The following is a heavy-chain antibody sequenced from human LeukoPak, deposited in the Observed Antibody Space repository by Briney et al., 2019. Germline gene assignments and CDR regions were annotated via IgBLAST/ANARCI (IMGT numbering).Heavy chain of an antibody. CDR1: GDSVSTYDYY. CDR3: ARHFPTNWNYGDY. J-gene: IGHJ4*02. Sequence: SETLSLTCSVSGDSVSTYDYYWGWIRQSPGGGLEWIGSFHYVGSTYSNPSLQSRVALSVDTSKNQFSLKLSSVTAADTAVYYCARHFPTNWNYGDYWGQGTLVTVSS. D-gene: IGHD1-7*01. V-gene: IGHV4-39*01. CDR2: FHYVGST.